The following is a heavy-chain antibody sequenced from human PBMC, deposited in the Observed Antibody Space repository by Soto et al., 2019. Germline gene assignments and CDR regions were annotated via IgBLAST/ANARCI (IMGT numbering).Heavy chain of an antibody. D-gene: IGHD1-26*01. Sequence: EVQLSESGGGLVQPGGSLRLSCTASGFAFSRYTMSWVRQAPGEGLEWVSSFSGRVATTYNADSVKGRFTISRVNTTNTLYLQMNSLRAEDTALYFCVRTIVGATKGGWFDPWGQGALVTVSS. CDR3: VRTIVGATKGGWFDP. CDR1: GFAFSRYT. CDR2: FSGRVATT. J-gene: IGHJ5*02. V-gene: IGHV3-23*01.